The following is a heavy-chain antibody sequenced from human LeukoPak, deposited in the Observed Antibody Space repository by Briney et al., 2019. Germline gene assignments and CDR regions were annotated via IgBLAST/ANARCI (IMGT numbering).Heavy chain of an antibody. CDR3: ARNPWGNWFDP. J-gene: IGHJ5*02. CDR2: FYYSGST. D-gene: IGHD3-16*01. V-gene: IGHV4-39*01. CDR1: GGSISSSNYY. Sequence: SETLSLTCTVSGGSISSSNYYWGWIRQPPGKGLEWIGSFYYSGSTYYDPSLKSRLTISVDTSKNQFSLKLGSVTAADTAVYYCARNPWGNWFDPWGQGTLVTVSS.